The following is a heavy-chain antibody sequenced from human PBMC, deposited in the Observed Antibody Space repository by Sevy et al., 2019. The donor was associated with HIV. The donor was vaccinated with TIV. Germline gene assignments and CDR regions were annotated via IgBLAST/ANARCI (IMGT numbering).Heavy chain of an antibody. D-gene: IGHD3-16*01. CDR1: GFPLSSYG. J-gene: IGHJ4*02. CDR2: IGFDGSNK. Sequence: GGSLRLSCAASGFPLSSYGMPWVRRAPGKGLEGVEFIGFDGSNKYYADSVKGRFTISRDNSKNTLYLKMNSLRAEDTAVYYCAKGPSPMITFGGVADYWGQGTLVTVSS. CDR3: AKGPSPMITFGGVADY. V-gene: IGHV3-30*02.